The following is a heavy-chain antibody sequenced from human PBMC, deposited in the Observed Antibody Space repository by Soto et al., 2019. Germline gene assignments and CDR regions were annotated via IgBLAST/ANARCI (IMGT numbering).Heavy chain of an antibody. CDR2: INHSGST. J-gene: IGHJ6*02. Sequence: PSETLSLTCAVYGGSFSGYYWSWIRQPPGKGLEWIGEINHSGSTNYNPSLKSRVTISVDTSKNQFSLKLSSVTAADTAVYYCARGSGYSYTVGVWGQGTTI. V-gene: IGHV4-34*01. CDR1: GGSFSGYY. D-gene: IGHD5-18*01. CDR3: ARGSGYSYTVGV.